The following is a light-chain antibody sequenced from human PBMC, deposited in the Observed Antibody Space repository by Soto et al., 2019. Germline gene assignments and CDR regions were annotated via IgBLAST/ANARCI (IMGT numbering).Light chain of an antibody. J-gene: IGLJ1*01. CDR2: DVS. CDR3: CSYAGTYTYV. V-gene: IGLV2-11*01. CDR1: SSDVGDYNS. Sequence: QSALTQPRSVSGSPGQSVTISCTGASSDVGDYNSVSWYQQHPSKAPKLMIYDVSKRPSGVPDRFSGSKSGNTASLTISGLQAEDEADYYCCSYAGTYTYVFGTGTKVTVL.